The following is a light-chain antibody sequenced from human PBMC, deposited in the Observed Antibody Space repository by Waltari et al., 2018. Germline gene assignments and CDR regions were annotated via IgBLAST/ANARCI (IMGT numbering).Light chain of an antibody. V-gene: IGKV3-20*01. CDR2: GAP. CDR3: QHYVRLPVT. J-gene: IGKJ1*01. CDR1: QSVGRN. Sequence: EIVLTQSPGTLSLSPGARVTLSCRASQSVGRNLVWYQQKPGQAPRLLRYGAPIRATGIPDRFSGSGSVTDFSLTISRLEPEDFAVYYCQHYVRLPVTFGQGTKVEIK.